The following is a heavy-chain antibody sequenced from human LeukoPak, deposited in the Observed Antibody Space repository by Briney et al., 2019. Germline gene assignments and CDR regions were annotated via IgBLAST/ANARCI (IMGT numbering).Heavy chain of an antibody. D-gene: IGHD5-12*01. CDR3: ARDPLPVQYSGYDFHTHYGMDV. CDR1: GFTFDDYA. V-gene: IGHV3-9*01. J-gene: IGHJ6*02. CDR2: ISWNSGSI. Sequence: PGGSLRLSCAASGFTFDDYAMHWVRQAPGKGLEWVSGISWNSGSIGYADSVKGRFTISRDNAKNSLYLQMNSLRAEDTAVYYCARDPLPVQYSGYDFHTHYGMDVWGQGTTVTVSS.